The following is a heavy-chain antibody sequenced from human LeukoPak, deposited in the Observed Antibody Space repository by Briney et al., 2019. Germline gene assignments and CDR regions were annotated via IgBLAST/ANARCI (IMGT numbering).Heavy chain of an antibody. CDR1: GGSISNYY. Sequence: PSETLSLTCTVSGGSISNYYWGWIRQPPGKGLEWIGYIYYSGSTNYNPSLKSRVTISVDTSKNRFSLKLNSVTATDTAVYYCARQTMTTADAFDIWGQGTMVTVSS. D-gene: IGHD4-17*01. V-gene: IGHV4-59*08. J-gene: IGHJ3*02. CDR3: ARQTMTTADAFDI. CDR2: IYYSGST.